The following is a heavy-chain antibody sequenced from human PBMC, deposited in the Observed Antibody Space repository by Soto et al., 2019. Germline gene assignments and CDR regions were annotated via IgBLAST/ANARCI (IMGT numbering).Heavy chain of an antibody. D-gene: IGHD5-12*01. Sequence: PGGSLRLSCAASGFTFDDYAMHWVRQAPGKGLEWVSGISWNSGSIGYADSVKGRFTISRDNAKNSLYLQMNSLRAEDTALYYCAKDQRWLQSPGFDYWGQGIMVTVSS. CDR3: AKDQRWLQSPGFDY. CDR1: GFTFDDYA. J-gene: IGHJ4*02. V-gene: IGHV3-9*01. CDR2: ISWNSGSI.